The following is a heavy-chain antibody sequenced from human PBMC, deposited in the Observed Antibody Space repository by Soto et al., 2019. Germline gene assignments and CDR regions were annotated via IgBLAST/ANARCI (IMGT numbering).Heavy chain of an antibody. D-gene: IGHD3-3*01. CDR3: ARVRYDFWSGQGYFDY. V-gene: IGHV1-2*04. J-gene: IGHJ4*02. CDR2: INPNSGGT. CDR1: GYTFTGYY. Sequence: ASVKVSCKASGYTFTGYYMHWVRQAPGQGLEWMGWINPNSGGTNYAQKFQGWVTMTRDTSISTAYMELSRLRSDDTAVYYCARVRYDFWSGQGYFDYWGQGTLVTVSS.